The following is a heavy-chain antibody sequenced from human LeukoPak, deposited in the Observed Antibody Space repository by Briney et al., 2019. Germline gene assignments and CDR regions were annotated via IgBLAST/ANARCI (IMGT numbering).Heavy chain of an antibody. Sequence: GASVKVSCKASGYTFTSYGISWVRQAPGQGLEWMGWISAYNGNTNYAQKLQGRVTMTTDTSTSTAYMELRSLRSDDTAVYYCARSAMVRGVIITLFDYWGQGTLVTVSS. CDR2: ISAYNGNT. J-gene: IGHJ4*02. V-gene: IGHV1-18*01. D-gene: IGHD3-10*01. CDR1: GYTFTSYG. CDR3: ARSAMVRGVIITLFDY.